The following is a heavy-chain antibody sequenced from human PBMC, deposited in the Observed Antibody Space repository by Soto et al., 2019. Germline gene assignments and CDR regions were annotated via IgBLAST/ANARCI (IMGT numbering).Heavy chain of an antibody. Sequence: LTLTCAVYGGSFSGYYWSWIRQPPGKGLEWIGEINHSGSTNYNPSLKSRVTISVDTSKNQFSLKLSSVTAADTAVYYCARVHYNDSSGYYYPWFDPWGQGTLVTVSS. CDR3: ARVHYNDSSGYYYPWFDP. J-gene: IGHJ5*02. V-gene: IGHV4-34*01. D-gene: IGHD3-22*01. CDR1: GGSFSGYY. CDR2: INHSGST.